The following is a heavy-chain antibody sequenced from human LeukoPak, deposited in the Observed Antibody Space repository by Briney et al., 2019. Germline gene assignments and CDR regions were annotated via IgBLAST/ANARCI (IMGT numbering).Heavy chain of an antibody. CDR1: GFSLSTSEVG. CDR2: IYWDDDK. CDR3: AHIPPRALIAGIAAAVYYFDY. V-gene: IGHV2-5*02. J-gene: IGHJ4*02. Sequence: SGPTLVNPTQTLTLTCTFSGFSLSTSEVGVGWIRQPPGKALEWLALIYWDDDKRYSPSLKSRLTITKDTSKNQVVLTMTNMDPVDTATYYCAHIPPRALIAGIAAAVYYFDYWGQGTLVTVSS. D-gene: IGHD6-13*01.